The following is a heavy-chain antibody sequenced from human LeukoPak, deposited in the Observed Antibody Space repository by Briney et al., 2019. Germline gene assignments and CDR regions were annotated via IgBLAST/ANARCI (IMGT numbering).Heavy chain of an antibody. V-gene: IGHV1-69*05. J-gene: IGHJ4*02. CDR1: GGTFSSYA. CDR3: ARGRDGYNPFDY. D-gene: IGHD5-24*01. Sequence: GSSVKVSCKASGGTFSSYAISWVRQAPGQGPEWMGGIIPIFGTANYAQKFQGRVTITTGESTSTAYMELSSLRSEDTAVYYCARGRDGYNPFDYWGQGTLVTVSS. CDR2: IIPIFGTA.